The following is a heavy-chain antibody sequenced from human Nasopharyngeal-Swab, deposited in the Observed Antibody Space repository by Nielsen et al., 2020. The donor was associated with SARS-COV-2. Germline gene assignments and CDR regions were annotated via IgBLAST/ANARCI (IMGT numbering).Heavy chain of an antibody. CDR2: INAGNGNT. V-gene: IGHV1-3*01. CDR3: ARGDYSSSWDRSYYGMDV. Sequence: WVRQAPGQRLEWMGWINAGNGNTKYSQKFQGRVTITRDTSASTAYMELSSLRSEDTAVYYCARGDYSSSWDRSYYGMDVWGQRTTVTVSS. J-gene: IGHJ6*02. D-gene: IGHD6-13*01.